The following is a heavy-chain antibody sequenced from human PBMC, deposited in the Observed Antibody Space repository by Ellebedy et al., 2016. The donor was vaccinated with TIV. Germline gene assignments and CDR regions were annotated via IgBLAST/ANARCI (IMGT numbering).Heavy chain of an antibody. Sequence: GESLKISCAATGFTFSTYWMNWIRQAPGKGLEWVASIKKDGSETHYVDSVKGRFTISRDNAKKSLYLQMNSLRAEDTAVYYCVRETWVLDDGYSSTYHYCGLDVWGQGTTVTVSS. V-gene: IGHV3-7*03. J-gene: IGHJ6*02. D-gene: IGHD5-24*01. CDR3: VRETWVLDDGYSSTYHYCGLDV. CDR2: IKKDGSET. CDR1: GFTFSTYW.